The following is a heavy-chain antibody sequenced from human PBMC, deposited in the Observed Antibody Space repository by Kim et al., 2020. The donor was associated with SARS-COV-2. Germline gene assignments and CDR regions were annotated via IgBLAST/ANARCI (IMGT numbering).Heavy chain of an antibody. Sequence: GGSLRLSCAASGFTFSTYGMSWVRQAPGKGLESVSGISNSGGNTYAADSVKGRFSISRDKSRNTLYLQMNSLRAEDTAIYYCAKSQTGRYLNVMDVWGQGTTVTVSS. CDR3: AKSQTGRYLNVMDV. CDR2: ISNSGGNT. D-gene: IGHD3-16*02. J-gene: IGHJ6*02. V-gene: IGHV3-23*01. CDR1: GFTFSTYG.